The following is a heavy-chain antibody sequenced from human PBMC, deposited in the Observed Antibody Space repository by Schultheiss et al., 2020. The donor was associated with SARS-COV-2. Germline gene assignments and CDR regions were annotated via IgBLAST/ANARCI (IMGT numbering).Heavy chain of an antibody. J-gene: IGHJ5*02. Sequence: GGSLRLSCAASGFTFSSYWMSWVRQAPGKGLEWVANIKQDGSEKYYVDSVKGRFTISRDNAKNSLYLQMNSLRAEDTAVYYCAREGGYDFWSGYYPNWFDPWGQGTLVTVSS. CDR3: AREGGYDFWSGYYPNWFDP. D-gene: IGHD3-3*01. CDR1: GFTFSSYW. V-gene: IGHV3-7*01. CDR2: IKQDGSEK.